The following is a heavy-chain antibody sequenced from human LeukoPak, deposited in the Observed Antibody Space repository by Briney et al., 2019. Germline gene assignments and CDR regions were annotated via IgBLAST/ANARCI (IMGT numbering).Heavy chain of an antibody. CDR3: ARAGSGDY. Sequence: GGSLRHSCAASGFTFSSYEMNWVRQAPGKGLEWVSSISSGSSYIYYADSMKGRFTISRDNAKNSLYLQMNSLRAEDTAVYYCARAGSGDYWGQGTLVTVSS. V-gene: IGHV3-21*01. J-gene: IGHJ4*02. CDR1: GFTFSSYE. D-gene: IGHD2-15*01. CDR2: ISSGSSYI.